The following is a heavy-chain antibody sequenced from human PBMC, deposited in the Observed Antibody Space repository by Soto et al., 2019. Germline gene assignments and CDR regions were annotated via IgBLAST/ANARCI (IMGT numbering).Heavy chain of an antibody. CDR1: GFTFSSYA. CDR2: ISGSGGST. V-gene: IGHV3-23*01. Sequence: PGGSLRLSCAASGFTFSSYAMSWVRQAPGKGLEWVSAISGSGGSTYYADSVKGRFTISRDNSKNTLYLQMNSLRAEDTAVYYCAKKPLPGPYYYYYMDVWGKGTTVTVSS. J-gene: IGHJ6*03. CDR3: AKKPLPGPYYYYYMDV.